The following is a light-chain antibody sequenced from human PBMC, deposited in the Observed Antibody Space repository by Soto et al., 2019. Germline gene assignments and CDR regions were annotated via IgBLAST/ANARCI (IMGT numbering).Light chain of an antibody. CDR1: SSDVGGYNF. CDR2: EVT. J-gene: IGLJ1*01. Sequence: QSALTQPPSASGSPGQSVTISCTGTSSDVGGYNFVSWYQHHPGKAPKLIIYEVTKRPSGVPDRLSGSNSGNTTSLNVSGLLAEDEWDYYGASYTSGKHDFATGTKVTVL. V-gene: IGLV2-8*01. CDR3: ASYTSGKHD.